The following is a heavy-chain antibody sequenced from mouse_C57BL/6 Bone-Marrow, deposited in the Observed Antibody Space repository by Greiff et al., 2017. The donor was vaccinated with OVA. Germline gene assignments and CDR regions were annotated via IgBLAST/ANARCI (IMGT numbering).Heavy chain of an antibody. J-gene: IGHJ1*03. D-gene: IGHD2-1*01. V-gene: IGHV10-1*01. CDR3: VRLKIYPYWYFDV. Sequence: EVQLVESGGGLVQPKGSLKLSCAASGFSFNTYAMNWVRQAPGKGLEWVARIRSKSNNYATYYADSVKDRFTISRDDSESMLYLQINNLKTEDTAMYYCVRLKIYPYWYFDVWGTGTTVTVSS. CDR1: GFSFNTYA. CDR2: IRSKSNNYAT.